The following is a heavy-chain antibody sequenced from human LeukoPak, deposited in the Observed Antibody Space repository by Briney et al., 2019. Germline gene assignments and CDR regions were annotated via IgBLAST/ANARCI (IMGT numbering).Heavy chain of an antibody. J-gene: IGHJ6*03. V-gene: IGHV1-2*02. CDR1: GYTFTGYY. Sequence: ASVKVCCKASGYTFTGYYMHWVRQAPGQGLEWMGWINPNSGGTNYAQKFQGRVTMTRDTSISTAYMELSRVRSDDTAVYYCARDYNNYYYMDVWGKGTTVTVSS. CDR2: INPNSGGT. D-gene: IGHD3-10*01. CDR3: ARDYNNYYYMDV.